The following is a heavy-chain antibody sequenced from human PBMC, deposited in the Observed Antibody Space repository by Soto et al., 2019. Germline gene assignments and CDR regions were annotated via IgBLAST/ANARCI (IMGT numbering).Heavy chain of an antibody. CDR2: ISYDGSNK. D-gene: IGHD3-10*01. CDR1: GFTLSSYA. J-gene: IGHJ6*02. Sequence: QVQLVESGGGVVQPGRSLRLSCAASGFTLSSYAMHWVRQAPGKGLEGVAVISYDGSNKYYADSVKGRFTISRDNSKNTLYLQMNSLRAEDTAVYYCARDVTFGEQRSLYGMDVWGQGTTVTVSS. V-gene: IGHV3-30-3*01. CDR3: ARDVTFGEQRSLYGMDV.